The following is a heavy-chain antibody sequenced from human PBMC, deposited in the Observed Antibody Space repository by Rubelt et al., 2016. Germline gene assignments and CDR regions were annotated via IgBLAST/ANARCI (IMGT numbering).Heavy chain of an antibody. Sequence: YYWSWIRQPPGKGLEWIGYIYYSGSTNYNPSLKSRVTISVDTSKNQFSLKLSSVTAADTAVYYCARLKYKAGNPEFDYWGQGTLVTVSS. D-gene: IGHD1-14*01. CDR1: YY. J-gene: IGHJ4*02. V-gene: IGHV4-59*08. CDR2: IYYSGST. CDR3: ARLKYKAGNPEFDY.